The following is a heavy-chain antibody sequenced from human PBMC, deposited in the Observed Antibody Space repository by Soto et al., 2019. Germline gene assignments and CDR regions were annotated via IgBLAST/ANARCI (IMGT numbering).Heavy chain of an antibody. J-gene: IGHJ4*02. CDR3: ARGGYNWNDVTDY. CDR1: GGSMTRSCYY. CDR2: IYNRGNT. Sequence: SETLSLTCTVAGGSMTRSCYYWGWIRQPPGKELQCIGYIYNRGNTNYNPSLKSRVTISIDTSKNQFSLKLRSVTAADTAVYYCARGGYNWNDVTDYWGQGTLVTVSS. V-gene: IGHV4-39*07. D-gene: IGHD1-20*01.